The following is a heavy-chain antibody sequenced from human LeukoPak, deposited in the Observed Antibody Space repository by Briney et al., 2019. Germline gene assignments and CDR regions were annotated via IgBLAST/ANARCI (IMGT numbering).Heavy chain of an antibody. CDR1: GYTFTNYF. V-gene: IGHV1-46*01. Sequence: ASVKVSCKASGYTFTNYFMHWVRQAPGLGLEWMGVINPSGGSTTYAQTFQGRVTMTSDTSTSTLYMELSGLRFEDTAVYYCARLLDYYDTTSFYLGGTQGWFDPWGQGTLVTVSS. CDR2: INPSGGST. J-gene: IGHJ5*02. D-gene: IGHD3-22*01. CDR3: ARLLDYYDTTSFYLGGTQGWFDP.